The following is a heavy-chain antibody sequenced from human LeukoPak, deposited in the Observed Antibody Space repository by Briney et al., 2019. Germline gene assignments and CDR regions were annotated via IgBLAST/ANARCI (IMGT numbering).Heavy chain of an antibody. Sequence: QPGGSLRLSCTASGFSLTNYEMNWVRQTPGKGLEWLSHISSGGNSEYYADSVRGRFTMARDNAKNSLFLQMNSLRAEDTAIYYCARDTVNGPFVISLDYWGQGALVTVSS. CDR3: ARDTVNGPFVISLDY. CDR2: ISSGGNSE. V-gene: IGHV3-48*03. CDR1: GFSLTNYE. J-gene: IGHJ4*02. D-gene: IGHD2-8*01.